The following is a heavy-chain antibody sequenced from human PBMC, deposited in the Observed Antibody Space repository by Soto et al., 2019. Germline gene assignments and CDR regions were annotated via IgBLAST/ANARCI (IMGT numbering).Heavy chain of an antibody. CDR3: AKEFPGGYKKYYHYGMDV. J-gene: IGHJ6*02. Sequence: QVQLVESGGGVVQPGRSLRLSCAASGFTFSSYGMHWVRQAPGKGLEWVAVISYDGSNKYYADSVKGRFTISRDNSKNTLYLQMNSLRAEDTAVYYCAKEFPGGYKKYYHYGMDVWGQGTTVTVSS. D-gene: IGHD1-26*01. V-gene: IGHV3-30*18. CDR1: GFTFSSYG. CDR2: ISYDGSNK.